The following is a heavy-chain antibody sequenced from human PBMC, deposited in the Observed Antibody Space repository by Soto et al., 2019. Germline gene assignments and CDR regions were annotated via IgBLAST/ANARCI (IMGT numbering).Heavy chain of an antibody. CDR1: GFTFSDYN. CDR3: TREGDGSGFCSDF. CDR2: ISGRSNTI. D-gene: IGHD3-22*01. J-gene: IGHJ4*02. Sequence: PGGSLRLSCVASGFTFSDYNMNWVRQAPGKGLEWVSFISGRSNTIYYADSVKGRFTISRDNAKNSLYLLMNSLRAEDTAVYYWTREGDGSGFCSDFWGQGALVTVSS. V-gene: IGHV3-48*01.